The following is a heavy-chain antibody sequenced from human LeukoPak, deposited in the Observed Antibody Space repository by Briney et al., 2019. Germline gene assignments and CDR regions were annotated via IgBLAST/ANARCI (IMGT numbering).Heavy chain of an antibody. CDR1: GGSISRGGYY. D-gene: IGHD5-18*01. J-gene: IGHJ4*02. CDR3: ASVTVDTAMVGLEEGYFDY. CDR2: IYYSGST. V-gene: IGHV4-31*03. Sequence: SETLSLTCTVSGGSISRGGYYWSWIRQHPGKGLEWIGYIYYSGSTYYNPSLKSRVTISVDTSKNQFSLKLSSVTAADTAVYYCASVTVDTAMVGLEEGYFDYWGQGTLVTVSS.